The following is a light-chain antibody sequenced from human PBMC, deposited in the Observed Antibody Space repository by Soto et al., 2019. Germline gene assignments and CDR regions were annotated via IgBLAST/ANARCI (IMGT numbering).Light chain of an antibody. Sequence: DVVMTQSPLSLPVTLGQPASISCWSSHSLVHSDGNTYLSWLHQRPGQSPRRLIYKVSNRDSGVQDRFSGSRSGTDFTLKISRVEAEDVGVYYCVQGTHWPITFGQGTRLEIK. CDR3: VQGTHWPIT. CDR1: HSLVHSDGNTY. CDR2: KVS. V-gene: IGKV2-30*02. J-gene: IGKJ5*01.